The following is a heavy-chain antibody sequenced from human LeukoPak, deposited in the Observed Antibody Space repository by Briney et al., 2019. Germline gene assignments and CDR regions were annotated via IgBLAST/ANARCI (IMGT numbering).Heavy chain of an antibody. V-gene: IGHV4-4*02. CDR1: GGSISSSNW. J-gene: IGHJ4*02. Sequence: SGTLSLTCAVSGGSISSSNWWSWVRQPPGKGLEWIGEIYHSGSTNYNPSLKSRVTISVDKSKNQFSLKLSSVTAADTAVYYCARTYYYDSSGYYRGFDYWGQGTLVTVSS. D-gene: IGHD3-22*01. CDR3: ARTYYYDSSGYYRGFDY. CDR2: IYHSGST.